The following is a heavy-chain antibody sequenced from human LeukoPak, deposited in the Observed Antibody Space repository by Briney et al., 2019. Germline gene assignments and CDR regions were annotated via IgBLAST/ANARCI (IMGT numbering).Heavy chain of an antibody. CDR1: GGSIRGNY. V-gene: IGHV4-34*01. J-gene: IGHJ4*02. CDR2: VNYSGNT. D-gene: IGHD3-3*01. CDR3: ARVSAFWNEYYDSYFDY. Sequence: SETLSLTCSVSGGSIRGNYWSWIRQTQGKGLEWIGEVNYSGNTNYNPSVKSRVAVSVDMSKNHLSLRLNSVTAADTAVYYCARVSAFWNEYYDSYFDYWGQGALVIVSS.